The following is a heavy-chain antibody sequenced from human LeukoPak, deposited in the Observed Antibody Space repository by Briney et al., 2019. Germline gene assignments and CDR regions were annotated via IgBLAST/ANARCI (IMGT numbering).Heavy chain of an antibody. Sequence: ASVKVSCKASGYTFTGYYMHWVRQAPGQGLEWMGWINPNSGGTNYAQKFQGRVTMTRDTSISTAYMELSSLKASDTAMYYCARQHLWELPNVFDYWGQGTLVTVSS. CDR2: INPNSGGT. V-gene: IGHV1-2*02. J-gene: IGHJ4*02. CDR1: GYTFTGYY. D-gene: IGHD1-26*01. CDR3: ARQHLWELPNVFDY.